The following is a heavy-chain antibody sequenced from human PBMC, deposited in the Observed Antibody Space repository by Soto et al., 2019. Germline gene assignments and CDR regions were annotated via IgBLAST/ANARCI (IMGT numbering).Heavy chain of an antibody. CDR3: ARGEVIAAAGVFDY. J-gene: IGHJ4*02. CDR2: ISSSGSTI. CDR1: GFTFSSYE. D-gene: IGHD6-13*01. Sequence: EVQLVESGGGLVQPGGSLRLSCAASGFTFSSYEMNWVRQAPGKGLEWVSYISSSGSTIYYADSVKGRFTISRDNAKNSLYLQMNSLRAEDTAVYYCARGEVIAAAGVFDYWGQGTLVTVSS. V-gene: IGHV3-48*03.